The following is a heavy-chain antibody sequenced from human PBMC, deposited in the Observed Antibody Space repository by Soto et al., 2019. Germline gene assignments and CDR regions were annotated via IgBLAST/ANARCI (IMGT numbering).Heavy chain of an antibody. CDR1: GFTFSSYS. CDR2: ISSSSSTI. V-gene: IGHV3-48*01. Sequence: GGSLRLSCAASGFTFSSYSMNWVRQAPGKGLEWVSYISSSSSTIYYADSVKGRFTISRDNAKNSLYLQMNSLRAEDTAVYYCARDGANNWKDGEYYYYMDVWGKGTTVTVSS. CDR3: ARDGANNWKDGEYYYYMDV. J-gene: IGHJ6*03. D-gene: IGHD1-20*01.